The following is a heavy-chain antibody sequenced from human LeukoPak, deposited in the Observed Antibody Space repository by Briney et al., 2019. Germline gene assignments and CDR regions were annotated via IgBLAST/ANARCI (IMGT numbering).Heavy chain of an antibody. CDR2: ISWNSGSI. V-gene: IGHV3-9*01. CDR3: AKDNGDYSG. D-gene: IGHD4-17*01. Sequence: GGSLRLSCAASGFTFDDYAMHWVRQAPGKGLEWVSGISWNSGSIGYADSVKGRFTISRDNAKNSLYLQMNSLRAEDTAVYYCAKDNGDYSGWGQGTLVTVSS. CDR1: GFTFDDYA. J-gene: IGHJ4*02.